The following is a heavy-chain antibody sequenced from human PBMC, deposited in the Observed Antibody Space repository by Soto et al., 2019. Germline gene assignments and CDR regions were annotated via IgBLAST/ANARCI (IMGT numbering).Heavy chain of an antibody. CDR2: INYSGST. D-gene: IGHD4-4*01. CDR1: GGSISSYY. J-gene: IGHJ6*02. V-gene: IGHV4-59*01. Sequence: QVQLQESGPGLVKPSETLSLTCTVSGGSISSYYWSWIRQPPGKGLEWFGYINYSGSTNYNPSLKSRVTLSVDTSKNQFSLKLSSVTAADTAVYYCARVMATETPPFYYYGMDVWGQGTTVTVSS. CDR3: ARVMATETPPFYYYGMDV.